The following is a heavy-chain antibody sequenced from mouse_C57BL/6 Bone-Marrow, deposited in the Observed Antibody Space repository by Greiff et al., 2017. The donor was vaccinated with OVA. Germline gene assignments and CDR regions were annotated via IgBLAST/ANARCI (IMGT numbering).Heavy chain of an antibody. CDR3: AGRVGVFAY. V-gene: IGHV5-6*01. CDR2: ISSGGSYT. CDR1: GFTFSSYG. Sequence: EVQVVESGGDLVKPGGSLKLSCAASGFTFSSYGMSWVRQTPDKRLEWVATISSGGSYTYYPDRVKGRFTISRANATNTLYLQMSSLKSAAPAMYYCAGRVGVFAYWGQGTLVTVSA. J-gene: IGHJ3*01.